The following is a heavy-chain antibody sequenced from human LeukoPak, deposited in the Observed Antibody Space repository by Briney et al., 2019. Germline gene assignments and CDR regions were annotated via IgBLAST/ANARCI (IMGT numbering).Heavy chain of an antibody. CDR3: ARDRPDILTGYYKNHYYYYYMDV. CDR1: GGTFSSYA. D-gene: IGHD3-9*01. Sequence: ASVKVSCKASGGTFSSYAISWVRQAPGQGLEWMGRIIPIFGTANYAQKFRGRVTITADKSTSTAYMELSSLRSEDTAVYYCARDRPDILTGYYKNHYYYYYMDVWGKGTTVTVSS. J-gene: IGHJ6*03. CDR2: IIPIFGTA. V-gene: IGHV1-69*06.